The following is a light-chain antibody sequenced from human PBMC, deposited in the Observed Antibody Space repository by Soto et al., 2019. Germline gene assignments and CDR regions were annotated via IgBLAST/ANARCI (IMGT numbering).Light chain of an antibody. CDR1: RGHISYA. J-gene: IGLJ3*02. CDR2: LNSDGSH. CDR3: QTWGTGIQV. V-gene: IGLV4-69*01. Sequence: QSVLTQSPSASASLGASVKLTCTLSRGHISYAIAWHQQQPEKGPRYLMKLNSDGSHSKGDGIPDRFSGSSSGAERYLTISSLQSEDEADYYCQTWGTGIQVFGGGTKLTVL.